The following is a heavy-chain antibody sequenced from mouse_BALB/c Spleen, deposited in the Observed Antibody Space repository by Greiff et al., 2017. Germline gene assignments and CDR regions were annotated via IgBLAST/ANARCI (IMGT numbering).Heavy chain of an antibody. CDR3: ARSYYGSLRGYFDV. CDR1: GFTFSSFG. J-gene: IGHJ1*01. V-gene: IGHV5-17*02. Sequence: EVHLVESGGGLVQPGGSRKLSCAASGFTFSSFGMHWVRQAPEKGLEWVAYISSGSSTIYYADTVKGRFTISRDNPKNTLFLQMTSLRSEDTAMYYCARSYYGSLRGYFDVWGAGTTVTVSS. D-gene: IGHD1-1*01. CDR2: ISSGSSTI.